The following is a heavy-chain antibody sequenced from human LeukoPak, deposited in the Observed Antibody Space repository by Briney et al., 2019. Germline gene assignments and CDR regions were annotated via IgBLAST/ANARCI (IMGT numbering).Heavy chain of an antibody. CDR2: IYTSGST. D-gene: IGHD2-21*02. V-gene: IGHV4-4*07. CDR1: GGSISSYY. J-gene: IGHJ4*02. CDR3: ARALGDCGGDCLDFDY. Sequence: NPSETLSLTCTVSGGSISSYYWSWIRQPAGKGLEWIGRIYTSGSTNYNPSLKSRDTMSVDTSKNQFSLKLSSVTAADTAVYYCARALGDCGGDCLDFDYWGQGTLVTVPS.